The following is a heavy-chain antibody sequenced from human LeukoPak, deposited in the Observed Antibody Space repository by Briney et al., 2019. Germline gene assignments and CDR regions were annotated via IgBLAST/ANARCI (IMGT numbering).Heavy chain of an antibody. D-gene: IGHD2-21*02. CDR2: INTNTGNP. Sequence: ASVKVSCKASGYTFTSYYMHWVRQAPGQGLEWMGRINTNTGNPTYAQGFTGRFVFSLDTSVSTAYLQISSLKAEDTAVYYCARTVVTAVNWFDPWGQGTLVTVSS. CDR1: GYTFTSYY. J-gene: IGHJ5*02. CDR3: ARTVVTAVNWFDP. V-gene: IGHV7-4-1*02.